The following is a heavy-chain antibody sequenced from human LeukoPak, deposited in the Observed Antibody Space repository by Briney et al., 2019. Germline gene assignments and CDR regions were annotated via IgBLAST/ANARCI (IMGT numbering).Heavy chain of an antibody. V-gene: IGHV3-23*01. CDR2: ISGSGGST. CDR3: ANLPIVATMAFDY. Sequence: GGSLRLSCAASGFTFSSYAMSWVRQAPGKGLEWVSAISGSGGSTYYADSVKGRFTISRDNSKNTLYLQMNSLRAEDTAVYYCANLPIVATMAFDYWGQGTLVTVSS. CDR1: GFTFSSYA. D-gene: IGHD5-12*01. J-gene: IGHJ4*02.